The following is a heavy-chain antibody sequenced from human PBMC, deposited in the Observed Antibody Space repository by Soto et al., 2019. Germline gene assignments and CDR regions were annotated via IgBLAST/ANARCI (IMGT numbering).Heavy chain of an antibody. Sequence: QVQLVQSGGGVVQPGRSLRLSCAASGFTFSSDGMHWVRQAPGKGLEWVAIIRFDGANQYYADYVMGGFTVSRDNSKKTLYLQMNSLSAEDTAGYYCARQTSSLSFDYWGQGTLVTVSS. J-gene: IGHJ4*02. CDR2: IRFDGANQ. V-gene: IGHV3-33*01. D-gene: IGHD2-2*01. CDR3: ARQTSSLSFDY. CDR1: GFTFSSDG.